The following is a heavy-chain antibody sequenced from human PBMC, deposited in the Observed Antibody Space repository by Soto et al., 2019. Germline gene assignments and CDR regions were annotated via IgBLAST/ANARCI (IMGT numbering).Heavy chain of an antibody. D-gene: IGHD1-7*01. V-gene: IGHV4-59*08. Sequence: LVTLSLPETVSDGTSRGYYWRWIRQPAGKGMEWSGYSDYRGSTNYNRARKSRVTISVDTCKNQFSLKVSSVAAADTAVYYCARDAWSWNYNLFDSWGQGSLVTGSS. J-gene: IGHJ5*01. CDR3: ARDAWSWNYNLFDS. CDR1: DGTSRGYY. CDR2: SDYRGST.